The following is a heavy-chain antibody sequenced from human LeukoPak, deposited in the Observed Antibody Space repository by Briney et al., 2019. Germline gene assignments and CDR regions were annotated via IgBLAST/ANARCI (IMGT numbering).Heavy chain of an antibody. Sequence: GGSLRLSCAASGFTFSSYAMSWVRQAPGKGLEWVSAISGSGGSTYYADSVEGRFTISRDNSKNTLYLQMNSLRAEDTAVYYCAKVSGSGPYYFDYWGQGTLVTVSS. CDR3: AKVSGSGPYYFDY. CDR2: ISGSGGST. CDR1: GFTFSSYA. D-gene: IGHD3-10*01. V-gene: IGHV3-23*01. J-gene: IGHJ4*02.